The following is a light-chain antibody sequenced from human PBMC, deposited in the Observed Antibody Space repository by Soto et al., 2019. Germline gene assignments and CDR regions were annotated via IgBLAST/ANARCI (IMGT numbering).Light chain of an antibody. J-gene: IGKJ4*01. CDR3: QQYNSRPLT. V-gene: IGKV1-5*03. CDR2: KAS. Sequence: IQMTQSPSTLSASVGDRVTITCRASQSISTWLAWFQQKPGKAPNLLIYKASSLESGVPSRFSGSGSGTEFTLTISTLQPDDFATYYCQQYNSRPLTFGGGTKVEIK. CDR1: QSISTW.